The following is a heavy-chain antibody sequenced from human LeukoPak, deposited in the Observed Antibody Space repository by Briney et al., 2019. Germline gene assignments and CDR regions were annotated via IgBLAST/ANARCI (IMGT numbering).Heavy chain of an antibody. Sequence: GGSLRLSCAASGFIFDDHGMSWVRQAPGKGLEWVSGINWDGGSTGYADSVKGRFTISRDNAKNSLYLQINSLRADDTALYYCARESQIAVSGALSHWGQGILVTVSS. D-gene: IGHD6-19*01. CDR3: ARESQIAVSGALSH. CDR1: GFIFDDHG. V-gene: IGHV3-20*04. CDR2: INWDGGST. J-gene: IGHJ4*02.